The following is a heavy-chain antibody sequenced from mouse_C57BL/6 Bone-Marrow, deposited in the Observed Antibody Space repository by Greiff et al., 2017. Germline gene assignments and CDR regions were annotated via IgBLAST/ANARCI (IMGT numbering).Heavy chain of an antibody. Sequence: QVQLQQPGAELVKPGASVKLSCKASGFTFTSSWMHWVKQRPGQGLEWIGMIHPNSGSTNYNEKFKSKATLTVDTSSSTAYLQLSSLTSEDSSVYYSARRALLLWSYYFGYWGQGITLTVSS. CDR1: GFTFTSSW. D-gene: IGHD1-1*02. J-gene: IGHJ2*01. CDR2: IHPNSGST. CDR3: ARRALLLWSYYFGY. V-gene: IGHV1-64*01.